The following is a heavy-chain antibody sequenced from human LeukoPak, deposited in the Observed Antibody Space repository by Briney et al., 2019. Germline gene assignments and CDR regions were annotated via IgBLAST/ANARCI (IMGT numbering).Heavy chain of an antibody. CDR1: GDSVSNTAAG. Sequence: SQTLSLTCVIAGDSVSNTAAGWSWIRQSPSRGLEWLGRIYYSPQYRTQWFDDYAVSVRSRISINPDTSKNQFSLQLNSVTPEDTAIYYCARGGLVRGTINSLIAFDVWGQGTMVTVSS. CDR2: IYYSPQYRTQWFD. D-gene: IGHD3-10*01. CDR3: ARGGLVRGTINSLIAFDV. J-gene: IGHJ3*01. V-gene: IGHV6-1*01.